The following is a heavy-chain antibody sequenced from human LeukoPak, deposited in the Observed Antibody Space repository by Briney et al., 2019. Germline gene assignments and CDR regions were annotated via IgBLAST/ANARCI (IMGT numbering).Heavy chain of an antibody. CDR1: GGSISSSSYY. CDR3: AGGSGSYAFDY. CDR2: IYYSGST. D-gene: IGHD3-10*01. V-gene: IGHV4-39*07. Sequence: SETLSLTCTVSGGSISSSSYYWGWIRQPPGKGLEWIGSIYYSGSTYYNPSLKSRVTISVDTSKNQFSLKLSSVTAADTAVYYCAGGSGSYAFDYWGQGTLVTVSS. J-gene: IGHJ4*02.